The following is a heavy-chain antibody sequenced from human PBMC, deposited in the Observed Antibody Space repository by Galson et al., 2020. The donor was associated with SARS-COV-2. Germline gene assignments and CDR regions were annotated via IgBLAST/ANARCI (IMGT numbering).Heavy chain of an antibody. D-gene: IGHD3-22*01. J-gene: IGHJ5*02. CDR2: IYYSGGT. CDR1: RGSISSGGYS. Sequence: SETLSLTCAVSRGSISSGGYSWSWIRPPAGKGLEWIGNIYYSGGTLYNPSLKSRVTMSVDTSQNQFYLRLSAVTAADTAVYYCARGEYVNSASYYQLDRWGQGTLVTVSS. V-gene: IGHV4-30-4*07. CDR3: ARGEYVNSASYYQLDR.